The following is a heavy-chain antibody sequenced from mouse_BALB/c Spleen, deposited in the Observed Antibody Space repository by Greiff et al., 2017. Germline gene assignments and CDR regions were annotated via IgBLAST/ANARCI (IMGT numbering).Heavy chain of an antibody. CDR3: ARWDEGWYFDV. V-gene: IGHV1S56*01. CDR1: GYTFTSYY. CDR2: IYPGNVNT. J-gene: IGHJ1*01. Sequence: VQLQQSGPELVKPGASVRISCKASGYTFTSYYIHWVKQRPGLGLEWIGWIYPGNVNTKYNEKFKGKATLTADKSSSTAYMQLSSLTSEDSAVYFCARWDEGWYFDVWGAGTTVTVSS. D-gene: IGHD4-1*01.